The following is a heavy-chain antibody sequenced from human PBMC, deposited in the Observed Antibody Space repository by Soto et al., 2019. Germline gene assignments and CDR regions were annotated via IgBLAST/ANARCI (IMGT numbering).Heavy chain of an antibody. D-gene: IGHD4-17*01. V-gene: IGHV3-9*01. CDR2: ISWNSGTI. CDR1: GFTFDDHA. CDR3: ARDGSTVTTNYHYAMDV. Sequence: GGSLRLSCAASGFTFDDHAMHWVRQGPGKGLEWVSGISWNSGTIVYADSVKGRFTISRDNTKNSLYLQMNSLRAEDTAVYYCARDGSTVTTNYHYAMDVWGQGTTVTVSS. J-gene: IGHJ6*02.